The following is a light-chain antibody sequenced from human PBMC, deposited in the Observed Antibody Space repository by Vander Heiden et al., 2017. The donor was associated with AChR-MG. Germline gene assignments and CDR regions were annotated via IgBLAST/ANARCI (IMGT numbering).Light chain of an antibody. Sequence: VMTQSPPPLSVSPGERATLSCRASQSVSSNLAWYQQKPGQAPRLLIYGASTRATGIPARFSGSGSGTEFTLTISSLQSEDFAVYYCQQYNNWPETFGQGTKVEIK. V-gene: IGKV3-15*01. CDR1: QSVSSN. J-gene: IGKJ1*01. CDR2: GAS. CDR3: QQYNNWPET.